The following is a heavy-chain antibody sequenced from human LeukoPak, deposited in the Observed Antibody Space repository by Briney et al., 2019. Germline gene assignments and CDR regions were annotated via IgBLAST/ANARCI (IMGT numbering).Heavy chain of an antibody. J-gene: IGHJ6*03. V-gene: IGHV3-30*04. CDR2: ISYDGSNK. Sequence: PGRSLRLSCAASGFTFSRYGMHWVRQAPGKGLEWVTAISYDGSNKYYADSVKGRFTISRDNTTNTLYVQMYILRAEDTAVYFCAKEGYSRGYYSYYYMDVWGKGTTVTVSS. D-gene: IGHD6-13*01. CDR1: GFTFSRYG. CDR3: AKEGYSRGYYSYYYMDV.